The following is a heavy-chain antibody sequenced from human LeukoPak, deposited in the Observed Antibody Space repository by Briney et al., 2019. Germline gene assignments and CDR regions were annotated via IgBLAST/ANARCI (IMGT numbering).Heavy chain of an antibody. V-gene: IGHV1-46*01. D-gene: IGHD5-12*01. CDR1: GYTFTSYY. J-gene: IGHJ4*02. CDR3: ARDRHSGYDPLGY. Sequence: ASVKVSCKASGYTFTSYYMHWVRQAPGQGLEWMGIINPSGGSTSYAQKFQGRVTMTRDTTTSTVYMQLSSLRSEDTAVYYCARDRHSGYDPLGYWGQGTLVTVSS. CDR2: INPSGGST.